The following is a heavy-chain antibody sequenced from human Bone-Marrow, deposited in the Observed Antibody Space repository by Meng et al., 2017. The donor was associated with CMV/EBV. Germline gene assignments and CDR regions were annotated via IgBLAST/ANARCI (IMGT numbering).Heavy chain of an antibody. CDR3: ARDHVLWFGETPRPYYYYYYGMDV. J-gene: IGHJ6*02. D-gene: IGHD3-10*01. CDR2: ISSSSSYI. V-gene: IGHV3-21*01. Sequence: NLVRQAPGKGLEWVSSISSSSSYIYYADSVKGRFTISRDNAKNSLYLQMNSLRAEDTAVYYCARDHVLWFGETPRPYYYYYYGMDVWGQGTMVTVSS.